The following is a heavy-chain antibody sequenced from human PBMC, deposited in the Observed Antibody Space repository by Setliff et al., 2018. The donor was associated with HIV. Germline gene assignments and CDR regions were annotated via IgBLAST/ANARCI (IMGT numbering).Heavy chain of an antibody. D-gene: IGHD6-13*01. Sequence: QTGGSLRLSCVASGFTFRDYGMHWVRQAPGKGLEWVAFIWYDGKNKNYADSVKGRFTISRDNSKNTLYLQMSTLRTEDTAVYYCAKNLYSSIWSPLDYWGQGTLVTVSS. V-gene: IGHV3-30*02. CDR1: GFTFRDYG. J-gene: IGHJ4*02. CDR2: IWYDGKNK. CDR3: AKNLYSSIWSPLDY.